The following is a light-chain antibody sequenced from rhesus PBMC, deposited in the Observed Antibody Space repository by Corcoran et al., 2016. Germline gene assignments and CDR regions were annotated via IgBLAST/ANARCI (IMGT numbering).Light chain of an antibody. CDR1: QSLLHSNGNTY. V-gene: IGKV2-58*03. J-gene: IGKJ2*01. Sequence: DVVMTQSPLSLPVTPGQPASISCRSSQSLLHSNGNTYLSWFVQKPGQPPRRLIYKVSNRVSGVPERFGGSGAGTDFTLKISRVESEYVGVYYCMQGTHWPYSFGQGTKVEIK. CDR2: KVS. CDR3: MQGTHWPYS.